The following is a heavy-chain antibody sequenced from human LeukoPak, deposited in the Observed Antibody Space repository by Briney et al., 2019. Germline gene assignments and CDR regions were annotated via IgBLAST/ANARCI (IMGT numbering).Heavy chain of an antibody. CDR3: AKKGLTVTTYYFDY. J-gene: IGHJ4*02. V-gene: IGHV3-23*01. CDR1: RFTFSSYG. CDR2: ISGSGGST. Sequence: PGGSLRLSCAASRFTFSSYGMNWVRQAPGKGLEWVSAISGSGGSTYYADSVKGRFTISRDNSKNTLYLQMNSLRAEDTAVHYCAKKGLTVTTYYFDYWSQGTLVTVSS. D-gene: IGHD4-17*01.